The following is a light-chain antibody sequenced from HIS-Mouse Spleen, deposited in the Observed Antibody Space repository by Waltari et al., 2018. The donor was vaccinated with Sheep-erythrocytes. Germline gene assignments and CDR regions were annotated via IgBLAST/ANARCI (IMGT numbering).Light chain of an antibody. CDR3: GTWDSSLSALFV. CDR1: SPNLGNNY. J-gene: IGLJ1*01. Sequence: QSVLTQPPSVSAAPGQKVTIPCPVSSPNLGNNYRTRYQQLPGTAPKLLIYDNNKRPSGIPDRFSGSKSGTSATLGITGLQTGDEADYYCGTWDSSLSALFVFGTGTKVTVL. CDR2: DNN. V-gene: IGLV1-51*01.